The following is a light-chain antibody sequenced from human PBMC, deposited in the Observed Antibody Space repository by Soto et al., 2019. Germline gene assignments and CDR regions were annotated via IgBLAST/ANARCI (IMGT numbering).Light chain of an antibody. J-gene: IGKJ3*01. CDR2: AS. CDR3: QHYGTSAL. Sequence: EIVLTQSPGTLSLSPGERATLSCRASQSVSDMYLAWYQQKPGQAPSLLIYASNRATGIPDRFSGSGSGTDFTLTISRLEPEDFAVYYCQHYGTSALFGPGTKVDIK. V-gene: IGKV3-20*01. CDR1: QSVSDMY.